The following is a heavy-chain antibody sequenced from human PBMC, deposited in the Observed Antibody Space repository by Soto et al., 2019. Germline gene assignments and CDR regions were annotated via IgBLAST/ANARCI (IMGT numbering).Heavy chain of an antibody. Sequence: PGGSLRLSCTASEFIFSNYPMSWVRQAPGKGLEWVSTISDAGDTTTYADSVEGRLTISRDNSRNTLFLQMSSLRADDTAVYYCAADIGVRVAGMDIWGQGTTVTVSS. CDR2: ISDAGDTT. D-gene: IGHD2-15*01. CDR1: EFIFSNYP. J-gene: IGHJ6*02. V-gene: IGHV3-23*01. CDR3: AADIGVRVAGMDI.